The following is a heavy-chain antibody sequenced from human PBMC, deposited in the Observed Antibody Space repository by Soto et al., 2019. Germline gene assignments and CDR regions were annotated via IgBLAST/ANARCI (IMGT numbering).Heavy chain of an antibody. Sequence: GRSLRLSCEGSGVSVSANYISWVRQAPGKGLEWVSVLFSGGSTYYADSVQGRFTISRDTSKSTVYLQMHSLTAEDTAVYYCTRDQXIVGATGGAYFYYGMDVWGQGTTVTVSS. V-gene: IGHV3-53*01. CDR2: LFSGGST. J-gene: IGHJ6*02. CDR1: GVSVSANY. CDR3: TRDQXIVGATGGAYFYYGMDV. D-gene: IGHD1-26*01.